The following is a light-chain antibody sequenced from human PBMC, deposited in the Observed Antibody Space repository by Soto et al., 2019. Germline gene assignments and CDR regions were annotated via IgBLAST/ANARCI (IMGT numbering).Light chain of an antibody. Sequence: IQMTQSPSSVSASVGDSVTITCRASQVISSWLAWYQVKPGKAPKLLIYGASNRESGVPSRFSASDSGTLFTLTINSLQPEDFATYYCQQASSFPLTFRGGTTVEI. V-gene: IGKV1-12*01. CDR1: QVISSW. J-gene: IGKJ4*01. CDR3: QQASSFPLT. CDR2: GAS.